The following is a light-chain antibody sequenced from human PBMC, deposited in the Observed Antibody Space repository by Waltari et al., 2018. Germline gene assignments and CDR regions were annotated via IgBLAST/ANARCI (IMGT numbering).Light chain of an antibody. CDR2: GNN. Sequence: QSVLTQPPSVSRAPGQSVTISCTGTNSNIRAGFDVPFYQQLPGTAPKLRIYGNNNRPSGVPDRFSGSKSGTSASLAITGLQAEDEADYYGQSYDSSLSVHVVFGGGTKLTVL. V-gene: IGLV1-40*01. J-gene: IGLJ2*01. CDR1: NSNIRAGFD. CDR3: QSYDSSLSVHVV.